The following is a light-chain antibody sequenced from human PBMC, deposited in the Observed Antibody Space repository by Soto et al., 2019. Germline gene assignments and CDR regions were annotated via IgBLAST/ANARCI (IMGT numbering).Light chain of an antibody. CDR2: AAS. V-gene: IGKV1-27*01. Sequence: DIQMTQSPSSLSASVGDRVTITCRASQGISKYLAWYQQKPGKVPKLLIYAASTLQSGVPSRFSGSGSGTDFTITISSLQPEDVATYYCQKYNSAPHTFGGGTKVEIK. CDR3: QKYNSAPHT. J-gene: IGKJ4*01. CDR1: QGISKY.